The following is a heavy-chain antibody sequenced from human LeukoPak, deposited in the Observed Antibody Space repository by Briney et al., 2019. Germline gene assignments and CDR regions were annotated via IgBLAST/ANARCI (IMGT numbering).Heavy chain of an antibody. Sequence: SETLSLTCTVSGGSIGSYYWSWIRQPPGKGLEWIGYIYYSGSTNYNPSLKSRVTISVDTSKNQFSLKLSSVTAADTAVYYCAGTHPYYDILTGYYDYYYYGMDVWGQGTTVTVSS. D-gene: IGHD3-9*01. CDR1: GGSIGSYY. CDR3: AGTHPYYDILTGYYDYYYYGMDV. V-gene: IGHV4-59*01. J-gene: IGHJ6*02. CDR2: IYYSGST.